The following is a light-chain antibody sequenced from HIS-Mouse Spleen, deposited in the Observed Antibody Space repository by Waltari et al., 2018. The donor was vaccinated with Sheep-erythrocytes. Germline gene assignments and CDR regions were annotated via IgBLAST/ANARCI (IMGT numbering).Light chain of an antibody. V-gene: IGKV3-11*01. CDR1: QSVGSY. CDR3: QQRSNWPPIT. J-gene: IGKJ5*01. CDR2: DAS. Sequence: EIVLTQSLATLSLSPGERATLSCRDSQSVGSYLAWYQQQPGQPSRLLIYDASNSPTGIPARCSGSGSGTDFTLTISSLEPEEFSVDYCQQRSNWPPITFGQGTRLEIK.